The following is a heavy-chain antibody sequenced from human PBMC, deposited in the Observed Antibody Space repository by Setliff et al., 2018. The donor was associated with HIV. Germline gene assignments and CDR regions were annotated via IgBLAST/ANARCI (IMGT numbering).Heavy chain of an antibody. J-gene: IGHJ4*02. CDR2: INVDSGNT. CDR1: GFPFSNYA. CDR3: ARERDSNGYQFDY. Sequence: ASVKVSCKASGFPFSNYAIHWVRQAPGQRLEWMGWINVDSGNTKYLQDLQGRVTITSDTSATTAYMEVSNLRSEDMAVYYCARERDSNGYQFDYWGQGTLVTAPQ. D-gene: IGHD3-22*01. V-gene: IGHV1-3*03.